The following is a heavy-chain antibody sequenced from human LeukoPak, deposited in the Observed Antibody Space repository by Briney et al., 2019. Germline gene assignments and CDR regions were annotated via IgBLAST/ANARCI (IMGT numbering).Heavy chain of an antibody. D-gene: IGHD6-19*01. Sequence: PSETLSLTCTVSGGSISSGDYYWSWIRQPPGKGLEWIGYIYYSGSTYYNPSLKSRVTISVDTSKNQFSLKLSSVTAADTAVYYCAREGLIAVADTQYNWFDPWGQGTLVTVSS. CDR3: AREGLIAVADTQYNWFDP. CDR1: GGSISSGDYY. CDR2: IYYSGST. V-gene: IGHV4-30-4*01. J-gene: IGHJ5*02.